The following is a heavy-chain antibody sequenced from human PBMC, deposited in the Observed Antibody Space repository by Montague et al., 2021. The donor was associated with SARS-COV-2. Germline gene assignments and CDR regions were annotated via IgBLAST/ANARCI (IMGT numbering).Heavy chain of an antibody. D-gene: IGHD6-13*01. J-gene: IGHJ6*02. CDR1: EDSVSSNSAA. V-gene: IGHV6-1*01. Sequence: RAISEDSVSSNSAAWKWIRQSPSRGLEWLGRTYYRSKWHNDYAESVKSRITINPDTSKNQISLQLNSVTPEDTAVYYCARGSQVGSWPPTDSGMDVWGQGTKVTVSS. CDR2: TYYRSKWHN. CDR3: ARGSQVGSWPPTDSGMDV.